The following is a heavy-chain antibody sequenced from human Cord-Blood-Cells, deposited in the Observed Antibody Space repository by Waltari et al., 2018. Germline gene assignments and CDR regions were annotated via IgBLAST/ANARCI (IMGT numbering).Heavy chain of an antibody. J-gene: IGHJ2*01. D-gene: IGHD3-10*01. CDR1: GDSISSSSYY. CDR2: IYYSGST. Sequence: QLQLQESGPGLVKPSETLSLTRTVSGDSISSSSYYWGWIRQPPGKGLEWIGSIYYSGSTDYNPSLKRRVTISVDTSKNQFSLKLSSVTAADTAVYYCASSFGSGSYYWYFDLWGRGTLVTVSS. CDR3: ASSFGSGSYYWYFDL. V-gene: IGHV4-39*01.